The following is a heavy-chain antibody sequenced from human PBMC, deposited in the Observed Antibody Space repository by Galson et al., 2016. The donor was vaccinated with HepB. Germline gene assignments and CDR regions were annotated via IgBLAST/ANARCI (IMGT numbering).Heavy chain of an antibody. CDR1: GGSISSYY. Sequence: LSLTCTVSGGSISSYYWSWIRQPPGKGLEWIGFIYYSGSTNYNPSLKGRVTISVDTSKNQFSLKLSSVTAADTAVYYCARVPPDTASGFFDLWGRGTLVTVSS. J-gene: IGHJ2*01. D-gene: IGHD5-18*01. CDR2: IYYSGST. V-gene: IGHV4-59*01. CDR3: ARVPPDTASGFFDL.